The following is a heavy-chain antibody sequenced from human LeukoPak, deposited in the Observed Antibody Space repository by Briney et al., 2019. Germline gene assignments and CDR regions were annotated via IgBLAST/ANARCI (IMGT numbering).Heavy chain of an antibody. CDR1: GGSISSYY. CDR2: IYTSGST. D-gene: IGHD3-22*01. CDR3: ARVYYYDSSGYLLDY. Sequence: SETLSLTCTVSGGSISSYYWSWIRQPAGKGLEWIGRIYTSGSTNYNPSLKSRVTMSVDTSKNQFSLKLSSVTAAGTAVYYCARVYYYDSSGYLLDYWGQGTLVTVSS. J-gene: IGHJ4*02. V-gene: IGHV4-4*07.